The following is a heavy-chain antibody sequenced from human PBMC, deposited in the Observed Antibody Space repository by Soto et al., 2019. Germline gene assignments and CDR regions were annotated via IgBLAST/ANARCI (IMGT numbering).Heavy chain of an antibody. CDR1: GFTFSSYA. D-gene: IGHD2-15*01. J-gene: IGHJ5*02. V-gene: IGHV3-23*01. CDR2: VSGSGGSR. CDR3: AKEPVGKYNWFDP. Sequence: PGGSLRLSCAASGFTFSSYAMSWVRQAPGKGLEWISSVSGSGGSRDYADSVKGRFTISRDNSKNTMYLQMNSLRAEDTAVYYCAKEPVGKYNWFDPWGQGTLVTVSS.